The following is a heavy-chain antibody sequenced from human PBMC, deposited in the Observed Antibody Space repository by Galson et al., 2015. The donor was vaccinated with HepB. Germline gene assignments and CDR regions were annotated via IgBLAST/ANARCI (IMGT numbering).Heavy chain of an antibody. CDR2: TYYRSKWYN. V-gene: IGHV6-1*01. D-gene: IGHD6-13*01. CDR3: ARQQGGFDY. CDR1: GDSVSSNSVA. J-gene: IGHJ4*02. Sequence: CAISGDSVSSNSVAWNWIRQSPSRGLEWLGRTYYRSKWYNDYAVSVKSRITINPDTSKNQFSLQLNSVSPEDTAVYYCARQQGGFDYWGQGTLVNVSS.